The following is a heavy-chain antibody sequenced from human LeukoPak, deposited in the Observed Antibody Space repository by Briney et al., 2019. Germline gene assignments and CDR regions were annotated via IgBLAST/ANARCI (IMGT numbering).Heavy chain of an antibody. D-gene: IGHD3-10*01. Sequence: GGSLRLSCAASGFTFSDYWMHWVRQTPGKGLVWVSRISYDGGGTNYADSVKGRFTISRDNAKNTLYLQMNSLRVEDTAVYYCVRNMVRGVVYFDSWGQGALVTVSS. CDR1: GFTFSDYW. V-gene: IGHV3-74*01. CDR3: VRNMVRGVVYFDS. CDR2: ISYDGGGT. J-gene: IGHJ4*02.